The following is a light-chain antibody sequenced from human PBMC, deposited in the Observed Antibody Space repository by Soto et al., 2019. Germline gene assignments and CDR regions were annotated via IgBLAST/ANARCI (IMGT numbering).Light chain of an antibody. CDR3: QQSYSTPPAWT. V-gene: IGKV1-39*01. CDR1: QSISSY. J-gene: IGKJ1*01. Sequence: DIQMTQSPSSLSASVGDRDTITCRASQSISSYLNWYQQKPGKAPKLLIYAASGLQSGVPSRFSGSGSGTDFTLTISSLQPEDFATYYCQQSYSTPPAWTFGQGTKVEIK. CDR2: AAS.